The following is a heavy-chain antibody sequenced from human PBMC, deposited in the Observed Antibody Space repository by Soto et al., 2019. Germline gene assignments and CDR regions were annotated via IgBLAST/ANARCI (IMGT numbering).Heavy chain of an antibody. V-gene: IGHV4-39*01. Sequence: SETLSLTCLVSDGSMNSDSSYWGWIRHPPGKGLEWIGVINHSGSTYHNLSLKGRVTMSVDASRNQFSLKLTSMTAADTAVYYCARLGGYVSVGYYYLWDSWGQGTLVTVSS. D-gene: IGHD3-22*01. CDR1: DGSMNSDSSY. CDR2: INHSGST. J-gene: IGHJ4*02. CDR3: ARLGGYVSVGYYYLWDS.